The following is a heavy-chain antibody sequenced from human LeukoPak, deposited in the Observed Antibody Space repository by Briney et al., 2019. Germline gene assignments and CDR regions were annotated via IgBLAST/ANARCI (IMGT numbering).Heavy chain of an antibody. CDR1: GYTFTSYD. V-gene: IGHV1-8*01. Sequence: ASVKVSCKASGYTFTSYDINWVRQATGQGLEWMGWMNPNSGNTGYAQKFQGRVTMTRNTSISTAYMELSSLRSEDTAVYYCARRDPGIAAAGSGMDVWGQGTTVTVSS. CDR3: ARRDPGIAAAGSGMDV. CDR2: MNPNSGNT. D-gene: IGHD6-13*01. J-gene: IGHJ6*02.